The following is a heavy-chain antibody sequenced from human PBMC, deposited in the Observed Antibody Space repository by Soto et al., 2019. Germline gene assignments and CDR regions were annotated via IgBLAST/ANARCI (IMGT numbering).Heavy chain of an antibody. Sequence: GGSQRLSSTASGFTFSSYTMHWVRQTPGKGLERVAVISHDGSDKYYADSVKGRFTISRDNSKTTLYLQMNSLRAEDTAVYYCAKGSYGDYDPDYWGQGTLVTVSS. CDR1: GFTFSSYT. V-gene: IGHV3-30*04. J-gene: IGHJ4*02. CDR2: ISHDGSDK. CDR3: AKGSYGDYDPDY. D-gene: IGHD4-17*01.